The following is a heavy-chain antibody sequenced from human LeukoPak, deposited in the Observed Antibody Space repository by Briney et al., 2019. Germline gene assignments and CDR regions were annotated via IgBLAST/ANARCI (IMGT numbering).Heavy chain of an antibody. CDR2: ISYDGSNK. V-gene: IGHV3-30*04. CDR3: ATRDDYGGNNGSQH. J-gene: IGHJ1*01. Sequence: WVRQAPGKGLEWVAAISYDGSNKYYADSVKGRFTISRDNSKNTLYLQMNSLRAEDTAVYYCATRDDYGGNNGSQHWGQGTLVTVSS. D-gene: IGHD4-23*01.